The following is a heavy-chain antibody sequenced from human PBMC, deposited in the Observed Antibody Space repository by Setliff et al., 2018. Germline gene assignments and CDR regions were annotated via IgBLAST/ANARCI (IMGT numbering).Heavy chain of an antibody. J-gene: IGHJ4*02. CDR3: ARYTPKLPELGIYGWFDY. D-gene: IGHD7-27*01. V-gene: IGHV4-59*02. Sequence: SETLSLTCAVSGGSVTSHYWSWIRQPPGKGLEWIGFIYYTGITYYNPSLKSRVTISVDTSKNHFSLKLTSVTAADTAAYYCARYTPKLPELGIYGWFDYWGQGTPVTVSS. CDR1: GGSVTSHY. CDR2: IYYTGIT.